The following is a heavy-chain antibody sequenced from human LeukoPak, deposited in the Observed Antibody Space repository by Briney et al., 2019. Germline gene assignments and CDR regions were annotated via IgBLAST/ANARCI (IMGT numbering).Heavy chain of an antibody. CDR1: GFTFSSYA. D-gene: IGHD3-22*01. CDR2: ISDSGGST. Sequence: GGSLRLSCAASGFTFSSYAMSWVRQAPGKGLEWVSAISDSGGSTYYSKSAKGRFTISRDNSKNTLYLQMNSLKTEDTAVYYCTTELEYYDSSGYYYEFGYWGQGTLVTVSS. V-gene: IGHV3-23*01. J-gene: IGHJ4*02. CDR3: TTELEYYDSSGYYYEFGY.